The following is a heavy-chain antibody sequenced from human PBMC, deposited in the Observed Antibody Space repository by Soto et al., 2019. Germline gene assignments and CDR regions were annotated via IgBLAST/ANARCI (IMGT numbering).Heavy chain of an antibody. CDR1: GFSLSPTGAA. CDR3: AHSERGVTGRDLDY. D-gene: IGHD1-1*01. J-gene: IGHJ4*02. V-gene: IGHV2-5*02. Sequence: QITLKESGPTLVKPTQTLTLTCTFSGFSLSPTGAAVGWISQPPGKALEWLGIIYWDDDKRYRPTLNNRLTLTKDTSKTQVVLMMTNMDPADAGTYYCAHSERGVTGRDLDYWGQGTRVTVSS. CDR2: IYWDDDK.